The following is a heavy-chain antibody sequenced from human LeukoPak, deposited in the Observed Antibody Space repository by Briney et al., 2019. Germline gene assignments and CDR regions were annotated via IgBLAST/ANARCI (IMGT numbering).Heavy chain of an antibody. D-gene: IGHD1-26*01. Sequence: SETLSLTCTVSGGSISSSSYYWGWIRQPPGKGLEWIGSIYYSGSTYYNPSLKSRVTISVDTSKNQFSLKLSSVTAADTAVYYCARGGLLSWFDHWGQGTLVTVSS. CDR3: ARGGLLSWFDH. CDR2: IYYSGST. V-gene: IGHV4-39*01. CDR1: GGSISSSSYY. J-gene: IGHJ5*02.